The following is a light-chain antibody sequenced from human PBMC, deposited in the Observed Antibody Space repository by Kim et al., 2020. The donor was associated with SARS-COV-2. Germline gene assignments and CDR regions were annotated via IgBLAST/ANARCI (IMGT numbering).Light chain of an antibody. CDR1: SLSGYH. J-gene: IGLJ2*01. V-gene: IGLV3-19*01. CDR2: GEN. CDR3: SSRDNTYNRLI. Sequence: ALGQTVRSTCQGDSLSGYHASWYQQKPGQAPLLVIYGENRRPSGIPDRFSGTSSGNRASLTITGAQAEDEADYFCSSRDNTYNRLIFAGGTKVTVL.